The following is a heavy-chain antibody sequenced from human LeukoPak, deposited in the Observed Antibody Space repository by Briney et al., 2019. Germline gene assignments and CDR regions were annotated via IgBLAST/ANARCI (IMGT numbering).Heavy chain of an antibody. CDR1: GGSFSGYY. V-gene: IGHV4-34*01. CDR3: ARGLVVPAAVGTNWFDP. Sequence: SETLSLTCAVYGGSFSGYYWSWIRRPPGKGLEWIGEINHSGSTSYNPSLKSRVTISVDTSKNQFSLKLSSVTAADTAVYYCARGLVVPAAVGTNWFDPWGQGTLVTVSS. D-gene: IGHD2-2*01. J-gene: IGHJ5*02. CDR2: INHSGST.